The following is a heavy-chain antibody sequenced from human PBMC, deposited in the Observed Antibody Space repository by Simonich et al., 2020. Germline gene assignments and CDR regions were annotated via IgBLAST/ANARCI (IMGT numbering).Heavy chain of an antibody. Sequence: EVQLVESGGGLVQPGGSLRLSCAASGFTFSSYWVSWVRRGQGKGLEWVANIKQDGSEKYYVDSVKGRFTISRDNAKNSLYLQMNSLRAEDTAVYYCARDGLGTAYYYYMDVWGKGTTVTVSS. CDR2: IKQDGSEK. J-gene: IGHJ6*03. CDR3: ARDGLGTAYYYYMDV. V-gene: IGHV3-7*01. CDR1: GFTFSSYW. D-gene: IGHD7-27*01.